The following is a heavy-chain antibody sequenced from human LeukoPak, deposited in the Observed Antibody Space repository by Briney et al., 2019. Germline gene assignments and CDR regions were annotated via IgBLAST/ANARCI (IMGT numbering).Heavy chain of an antibody. D-gene: IGHD3-16*01. V-gene: IGHV1-2*02. J-gene: IGHJ6*03. CDR1: GYTFTGYY. CDR3: ARDPGDPDYYYYYYYMDV. CDR2: INPNSGGT. Sequence: GASVKVSCKASGYTFTGYYMHWVRQAPGQGLEWMGWINPNSGGTNYAQKFQGRVTMTRDTSISTAYMELSRLRSDDTAVYYCARDPGDPDYYYYYYYMDVWGKGTTVTVSS.